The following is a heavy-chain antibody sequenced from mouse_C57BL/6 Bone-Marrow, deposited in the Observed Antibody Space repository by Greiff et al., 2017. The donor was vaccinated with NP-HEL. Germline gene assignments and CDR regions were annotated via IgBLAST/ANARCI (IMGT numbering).Heavy chain of an antibody. CDR1: GYTFTDYE. J-gene: IGHJ1*03. V-gene: IGHV1-15*01. D-gene: IGHD1-1*01. Sequence: VKLQQSGAELVRPGASVTLSCKASGYTFTDYEMHWVKQTPVHGLEWIGAIDPETGGTAYNQKFKGKAILTADKSSRPAYMELRSLTSEDSAVYYCTRPNDYGSSYWYFDVWGTGTTVTVSS. CDR2: IDPETGGT. CDR3: TRPNDYGSSYWYFDV.